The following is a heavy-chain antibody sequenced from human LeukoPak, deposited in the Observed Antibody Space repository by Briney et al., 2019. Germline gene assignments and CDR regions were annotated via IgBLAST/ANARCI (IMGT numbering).Heavy chain of an antibody. CDR2: IRYDGSNK. V-gene: IGHV3-30*02. J-gene: IGHJ4*02. CDR3: AKEAGSGNYYFDK. D-gene: IGHD3-10*01. Sequence: GGSLRLSCAASGFTFSSYGMHWVRQAPGKGLEWVAFIRYDGSNKYYADSVKGRFTISRDSSKNTLYLQMNSLRFEDRAVYYCAKEAGSGNYYFDKWGQGTLVTVSS. CDR1: GFTFSSYG.